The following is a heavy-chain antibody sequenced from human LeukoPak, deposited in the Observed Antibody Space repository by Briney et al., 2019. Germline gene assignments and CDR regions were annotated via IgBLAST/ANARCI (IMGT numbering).Heavy chain of an antibody. CDR2: IYTSGST. CDR3: ARGYSYGILHYWYFDL. J-gene: IGHJ2*01. CDR1: GGPISSNY. Sequence: SETLSLTCTVSGGPISSNYWSWIRQPAGKGLEWIGRIYTSGSTNYNPSLKSRVTMSVDTSKNQFSLKLSSVTAADTAVYYCARGYSYGILHYWYFDLWGRGTLVTVSS. D-gene: IGHD5-18*01. V-gene: IGHV4-4*07.